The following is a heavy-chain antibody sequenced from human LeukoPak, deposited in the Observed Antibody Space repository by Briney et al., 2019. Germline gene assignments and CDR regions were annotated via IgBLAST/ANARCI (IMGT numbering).Heavy chain of an antibody. Sequence: ASVKVSCKASGYTFTGYYIHWVRQAPGQGLEWMGWINPNSGGTSFPQKFQGRVTMTRDTSISTAYMELSRLRSDDTAVYYCARDSGYDLDLDLSQSLDYWGQGTLVTVSS. CDR2: INPNSGGT. CDR1: GYTFTGYY. D-gene: IGHD5-12*01. CDR3: ARDSGYDLDLDLSQSLDY. J-gene: IGHJ4*02. V-gene: IGHV1-2*02.